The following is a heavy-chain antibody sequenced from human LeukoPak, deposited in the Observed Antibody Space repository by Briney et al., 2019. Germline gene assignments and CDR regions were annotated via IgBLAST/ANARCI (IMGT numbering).Heavy chain of an antibody. CDR2: IKGGGNDP. D-gene: IGHD2-21*02. CDR1: GFSFSTHA. Sequence: GGSLRLSCAASGFSFSTHAMGWVRQAPGKGLEWVSSIKGGGNDPFYADSVKGRFTISRDNFKNTLFLQLNSLRAEDSAVYYCAKGGHDFNPFYWWGQGTLVTVSS. V-gene: IGHV3-23*01. CDR3: AKGGHDFNPFYW. J-gene: IGHJ4*02.